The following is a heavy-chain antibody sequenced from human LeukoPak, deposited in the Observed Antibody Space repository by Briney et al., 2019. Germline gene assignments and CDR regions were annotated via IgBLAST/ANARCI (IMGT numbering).Heavy chain of an antibody. V-gene: IGHV1-18*04. CDR2: ISAYNRDT. Sequence: VASVKVSRKASGYTYTNHGITWVRQAPGQGLEWMGWISAYNRDTKYAQNFQGRVTFITESSTNTAYIELRSLRSDDTAVYYCARDPSNTSGWSPYFDYWGQGTLVTVSA. CDR3: ARDPSNTSGWSPYFDY. J-gene: IGHJ4*02. CDR1: GYTYTNHG. D-gene: IGHD6-13*01.